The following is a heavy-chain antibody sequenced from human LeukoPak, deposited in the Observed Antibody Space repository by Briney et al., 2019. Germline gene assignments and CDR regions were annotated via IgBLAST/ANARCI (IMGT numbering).Heavy chain of an antibody. CDR2: ISGSGGST. CDR3: AKDPSTYYYYYMDV. D-gene: IGHD2/OR15-2a*01. J-gene: IGHJ6*03. Sequence: GGTLRLSCAASGFTFSSHAMSWVRQAPGKGLEWVSAISGSGGSTYYADSVKGRFTISRDNSKNTLYLQMNSLRAEDTAVYYCAKDPSTYYYYYMDVWGKGTTVTVSS. CDR1: GFTFSSHA. V-gene: IGHV3-23*01.